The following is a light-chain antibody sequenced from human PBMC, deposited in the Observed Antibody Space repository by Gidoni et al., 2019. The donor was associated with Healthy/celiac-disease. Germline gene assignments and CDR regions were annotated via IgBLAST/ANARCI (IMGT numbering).Light chain of an antibody. Sequence: EIVLTQSPGTLSLSPGERATLPCRDSQRVSSSYLAGYQQKPGQAPRLLIYGASSRATGIPDRFSGSGSGTDFTLTISRLEPEDFAVYYCQQYGSSPLTFXGXTKVEIK. V-gene: IGKV3-20*01. CDR1: QRVSSSY. J-gene: IGKJ4*01. CDR3: QQYGSSPLT. CDR2: GAS.